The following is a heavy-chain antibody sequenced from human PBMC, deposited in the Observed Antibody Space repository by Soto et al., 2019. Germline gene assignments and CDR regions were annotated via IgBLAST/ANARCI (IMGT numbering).Heavy chain of an antibody. J-gene: IGHJ4*02. Sequence: QVQLVQSGAEVKKPGASVKVSCKASGYTFTSYDINWVRQATGQGLEWMGWMNPNSGNTGYAQKFQGRVNMTRNTSISTAYMELSSLRSEDTAVYYCARGARYCGGDCYSDWGQGTLVTVSS. V-gene: IGHV1-8*01. D-gene: IGHD2-21*02. CDR2: MNPNSGNT. CDR1: GYTFTSYD. CDR3: ARGARYCGGDCYSD.